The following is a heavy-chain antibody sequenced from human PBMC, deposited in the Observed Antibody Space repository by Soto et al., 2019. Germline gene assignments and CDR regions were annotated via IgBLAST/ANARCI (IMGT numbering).Heavy chain of an antibody. V-gene: IGHV3-11*06. D-gene: IGHD2-15*01. CDR1: GFTFSDYY. Sequence: GGSLRLSCAASGFTFSDYYMSWIGQAPGKGLEWVSYISSSSSYTNYADSVKGRFTISRDNAKNSLYLQMNSLRAEDTAVYYCERGLQPVDFDYWGQGTLVTVSS. CDR3: ERGLQPVDFDY. CDR2: ISSSSSYT. J-gene: IGHJ4*02.